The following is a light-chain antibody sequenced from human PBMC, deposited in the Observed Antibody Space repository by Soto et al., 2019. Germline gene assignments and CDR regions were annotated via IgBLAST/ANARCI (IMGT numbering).Light chain of an antibody. CDR3: SSYTSSSLPYV. CDR1: SSDVGGYNY. Sequence: QSALTQPASVSGSPGQSITISCTGTSSDVGGYNYVSWYQQHPGKAPKLMIYDVSNRPSGVSNRFSGSKSGNTASLTISGLQAEDEADYYCSSYTSSSLPYVFGTGTRSPS. CDR2: DVS. V-gene: IGLV2-14*01. J-gene: IGLJ1*01.